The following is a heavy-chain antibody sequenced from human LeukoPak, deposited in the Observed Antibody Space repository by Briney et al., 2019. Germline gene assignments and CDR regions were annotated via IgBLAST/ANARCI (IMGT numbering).Heavy chain of an antibody. CDR3: ARESDDFWSGYYNGPFDY. V-gene: IGHV3-30-3*01. J-gene: IGHJ4*02. Sequence: GGSLRLSCAASGFTFSSYAMHWVRQAPGKGLEWVAVISYDGSNKYYADSVKGRFTISRDNSKNTLYLQMNSLRAEDTAVYYCARESDDFWSGYYNGPFDYWGQGALVTVSS. CDR1: GFTFSSYA. D-gene: IGHD3-3*01. CDR2: ISYDGSNK.